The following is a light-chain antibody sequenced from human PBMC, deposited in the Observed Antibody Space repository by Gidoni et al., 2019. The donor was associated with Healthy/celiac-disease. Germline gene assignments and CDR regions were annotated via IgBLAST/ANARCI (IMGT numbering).Light chain of an antibody. CDR3: QQYGSSPRIT. CDR2: GAS. CDR1: QSVSSSY. Sequence: EIVFTQSPGTLSLSPGERATLSCRASQSVSSSYLAWYQQKPGQAPRLRIYGASSRATGIPDRFSGSGSGTDFTLTISRLEPEDFAVDYCQQYGSSPRITFXXXTRLEIK. V-gene: IGKV3-20*01. J-gene: IGKJ5*01.